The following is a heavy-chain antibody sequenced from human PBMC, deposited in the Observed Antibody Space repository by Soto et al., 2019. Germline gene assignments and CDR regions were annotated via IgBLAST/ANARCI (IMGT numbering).Heavy chain of an antibody. V-gene: IGHV5-51*01. CDR3: ARHPTMVRGVYDYYYYMDV. D-gene: IGHD3-10*01. J-gene: IGHJ6*03. Sequence: GESLKISCKGSGYSFTSYWIGWVRQMPGKGLEWMGIIYPGDSDTRYSPSFQGQVTISADKSISTAYLQWSSLKASDTAMYYCARHPTMVRGVYDYYYYMDVWGKGTTVTVSS. CDR1: GYSFTSYW. CDR2: IYPGDSDT.